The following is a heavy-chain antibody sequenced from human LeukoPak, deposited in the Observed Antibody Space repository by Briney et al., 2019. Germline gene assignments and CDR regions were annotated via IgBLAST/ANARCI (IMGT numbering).Heavy chain of an antibody. CDR2: INTGNGNT. CDR3: ARDRAMADY. V-gene: IGHV1-3*04. J-gene: IGHJ4*02. D-gene: IGHD5-18*01. CDR1: GYIFTSYP. Sequence: ASVKVSCKASGYIFTSYPIHWVRQAPGQRLEWMGWINTGNGNTKYSQKFEGRVTVTRDTSATAAYMELSSLRSGDTAVYYCARDRAMADYWGQGTLVTVSS.